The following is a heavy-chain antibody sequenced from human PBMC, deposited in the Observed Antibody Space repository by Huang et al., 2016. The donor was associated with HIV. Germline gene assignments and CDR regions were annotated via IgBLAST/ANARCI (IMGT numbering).Heavy chain of an antibody. CDR3: ARGRGTSWSFFDT. CDR2: ITQSGRT. V-gene: IGHV4-34*01. CDR1: GDSLSGFF. J-gene: IGHJ5*02. Sequence: QVRLDQWGAGLLKPSETLTLTCAVYGDSLSGFFWSWIRQSPGRGLEWIGEITQSGRTNYHPTLKSLVTIATDTSKKQFSLKLKSVTADDTSTYYCARGRGTSWSFFDTWGQGSFVTVSS. D-gene: IGHD2-2*01.